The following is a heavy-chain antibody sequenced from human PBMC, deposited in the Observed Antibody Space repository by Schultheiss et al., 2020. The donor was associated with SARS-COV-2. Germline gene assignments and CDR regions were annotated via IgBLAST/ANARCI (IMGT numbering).Heavy chain of an antibody. CDR1: GFNFSSYW. V-gene: IGHV3-74*01. CDR3: ARGAWALAGPPPPHHSNGMDV. CDR2: INGDGSST. Sequence: GGSLRLSCAASGFNFSSYWMHWVRQAPGKGLVWVSRINGDGSSTSYADSVKGRLTISRDNFKNTLYLQMNSLRDEDTTVYYCARGAWALAGPPPPHHSNGMDVWGQGTTVTVSS. D-gene: IGHD6-19*01. J-gene: IGHJ6*02.